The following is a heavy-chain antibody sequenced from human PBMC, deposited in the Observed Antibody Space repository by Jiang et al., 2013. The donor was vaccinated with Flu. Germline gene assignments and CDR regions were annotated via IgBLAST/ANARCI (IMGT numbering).Heavy chain of an antibody. Sequence: KGLEWIGSIYYSGSTVLQPSLKSRVTISVDTSKNQFSLKLSSVTAADTAVYYCARHKVNVVVVAARNWFDPWGQGTLVTVSS. V-gene: IGHV4-39*01. D-gene: IGHD2-15*01. CDR2: IYYSGST. J-gene: IGHJ5*02. CDR3: ARHKVNVVVVAARNWFDP.